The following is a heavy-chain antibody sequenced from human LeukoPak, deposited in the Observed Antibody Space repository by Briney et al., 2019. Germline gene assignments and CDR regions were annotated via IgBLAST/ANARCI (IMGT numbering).Heavy chain of an antibody. CDR1: GFTFSSYA. D-gene: IGHD6-13*01. V-gene: IGHV3-30-3*01. CDR3: AREGSIAAAVLVDAFDI. CDR2: ISYDGSNK. Sequence: PGRSLRPSCAASGFTFSSYAMHWVRQAPGKGLEWVAVISYDGSNKYYADSVKGRFTISRDNSKNTLYLQMNSLRAEDTAVYYCAREGSIAAAVLVDAFDIWGQGTMVTVSS. J-gene: IGHJ3*02.